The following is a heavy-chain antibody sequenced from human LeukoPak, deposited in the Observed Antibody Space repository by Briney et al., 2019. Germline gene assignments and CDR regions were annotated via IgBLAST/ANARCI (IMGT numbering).Heavy chain of an antibody. J-gene: IGHJ4*02. Sequence: PSETLSLTCAVSGGSFSDDYWTWIRQPPGKGLEWIGDICQCGNTNYNPSLKSRVTISLHTSKNQFSLKLSSVTAADTAVYYCARGKVWYGELEDVHYFDSWGRGTVL. V-gene: IGHV4-34*01. CDR2: ICQCGNT. CDR3: ARGKVWYGELEDVHYFDS. D-gene: IGHD3-10*01. CDR1: GGSFSDDY.